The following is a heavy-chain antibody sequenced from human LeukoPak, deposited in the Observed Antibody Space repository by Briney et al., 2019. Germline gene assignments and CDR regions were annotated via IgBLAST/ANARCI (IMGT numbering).Heavy chain of an antibody. Sequence: SETLSLTCTVSGGSISSYYWSWIRQPPGKGLEWIGNIYYSGSTNYNPSLKSRVTISLDTSKNQFSLKLSSVTAADTAVYYCARVIPAAMLDYWGQGTMVTVSS. V-gene: IGHV4-59*12. CDR2: IYYSGST. D-gene: IGHD2-2*01. CDR1: GGSISSYY. CDR3: ARVIPAAMLDY. J-gene: IGHJ4*02.